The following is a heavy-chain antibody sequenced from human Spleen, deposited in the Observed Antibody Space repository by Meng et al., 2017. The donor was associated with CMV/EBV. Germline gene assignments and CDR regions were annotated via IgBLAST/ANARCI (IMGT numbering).Heavy chain of an antibody. CDR2: IKRNADGGTT. CDR1: FTTSS. CDR3: TPRCNSNSCSGNWFDP. J-gene: IGHJ5*02. Sequence: FTTSSLSWLRQAPGNGLKWVGHIKRNADGGTTDYATPVKGRFPISRYDSKNTLSLQMNSLKTDDTAVYYCTPRCNSNSCSGNWFDPWGQGTLVTVSS. V-gene: IGHV3-15*01. D-gene: IGHD2-2*01.